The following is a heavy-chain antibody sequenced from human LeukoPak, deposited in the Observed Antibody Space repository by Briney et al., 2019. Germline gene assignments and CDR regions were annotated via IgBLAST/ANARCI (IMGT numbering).Heavy chain of an antibody. CDR2: INPNSGGT. D-gene: IGHD3-10*01. CDR1: GYTFTGYY. CDR3: ARGGGITMVRGVIIPFRY. V-gene: IGHV1-2*02. J-gene: IGHJ4*02. Sequence: ASVKVSCKASGYTFTGYYMHWVRQASGQGLEWMGWINPNSGGTNYAQKFQGRVTMTRDTSISTAYKELSRLRSDDTAVYYCARGGGITMVRGVIIPFRYWGQGTLVTVSS.